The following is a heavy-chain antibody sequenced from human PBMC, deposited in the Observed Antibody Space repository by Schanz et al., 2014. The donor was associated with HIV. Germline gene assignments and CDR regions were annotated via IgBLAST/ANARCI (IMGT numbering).Heavy chain of an antibody. J-gene: IGHJ6*02. V-gene: IGHV3-7*01. CDR2: IKEDGSEK. D-gene: IGHD3-16*01. CDR1: GLTFGRYW. CDR3: ARDGGEV. Sequence: EVQLVESGGGLVQPGGSLRLSCAASGLTFGRYWLPWVRQAPGKGLEWVANIKEDGSEKYHADSVKGRFTISRDNAKNSLFLQMESLRAEDTAVYYCARDGGEVWGQGTTVTVSS.